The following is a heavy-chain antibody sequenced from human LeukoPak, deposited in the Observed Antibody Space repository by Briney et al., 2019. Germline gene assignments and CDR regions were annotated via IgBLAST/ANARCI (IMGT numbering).Heavy chain of an antibody. D-gene: IGHD6-13*01. CDR1: GFTLSTYW. CDR3: ASSLQNIAAAGTAPDY. Sequence: GGSLRLSCAASGFTLSTYWMNWVRQAPGKGLEWVANIRQDGGETHYVDSVKGRFTISRDNGRNSLYLQMNSLRADDTAVYYCASSLQNIAAAGTAPDYWGQGTLVTVSS. V-gene: IGHV3-7*01. CDR2: IRQDGGET. J-gene: IGHJ4*02.